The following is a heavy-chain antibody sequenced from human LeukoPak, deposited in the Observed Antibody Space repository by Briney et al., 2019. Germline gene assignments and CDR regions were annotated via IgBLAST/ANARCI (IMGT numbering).Heavy chain of an antibody. Sequence: GGSLRLSCAASGFTFSSYAMSWVRQAPGKGLEWVSAISGSGGSTYYADSVKGRFTISRDNSKNTLYLQMNSLRAEDTAVYYCARPQGYSSSFTDAFDIWGQGTMVTVSS. CDR3: ARPQGYSSSFTDAFDI. D-gene: IGHD6-13*01. CDR1: GFTFSSYA. CDR2: ISGSGGST. J-gene: IGHJ3*02. V-gene: IGHV3-23*01.